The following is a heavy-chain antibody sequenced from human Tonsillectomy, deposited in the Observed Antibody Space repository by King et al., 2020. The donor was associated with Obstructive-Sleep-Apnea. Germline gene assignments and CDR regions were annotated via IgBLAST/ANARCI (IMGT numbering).Heavy chain of an antibody. CDR3: ARQDNHPGWFDP. CDR2: IHYSAFT. V-gene: IGHV4-59*08. D-gene: IGHD1-14*01. J-gene: IGHJ5*02. CDR1: GGSISSYY. Sequence: VPLQESGPGLVKPSETLSLTCAMSGGSISSYYWNWIRPPPGKGLEWIGYIHYSAFTNYNPSLKSRVTISVDTSKNQVSLKLYSVTAADPAVYFCARQDNHPGWFDPWGQGTLVTVSS.